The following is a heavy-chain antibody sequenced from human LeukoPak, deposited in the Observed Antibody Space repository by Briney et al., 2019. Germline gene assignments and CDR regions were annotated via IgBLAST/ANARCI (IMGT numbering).Heavy chain of an antibody. J-gene: IGHJ4*03. D-gene: IGHD2-15*01. CDR1: GFTVSSNY. Sequence: GGSLRLSCAASGFTVSSNYMSWVRQAPGKGLEWVSVIYSGGSTYYADSVKGRFTISRDNSKNTLDLQMNSLRAEDTAVYYCAREVVAATCYFDYWGQGTLVTVSS. CDR3: AREVVAATCYFDY. V-gene: IGHV3-53*01. CDR2: IYSGGST.